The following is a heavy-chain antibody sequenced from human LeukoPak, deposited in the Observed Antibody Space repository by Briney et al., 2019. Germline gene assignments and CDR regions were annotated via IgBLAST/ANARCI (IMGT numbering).Heavy chain of an antibody. CDR3: VKGYSGSYLAMSYFDQ. V-gene: IGHV3-64D*09. J-gene: IGHJ4*02. D-gene: IGHD1-26*01. Sequence: GGSLRLSCSASGFTFSTYAIHWVRQAPGKGLEYVSAISGNGGGTYYADSVKGRFIISRDNAKNMLFLQMSSLRTEDTAVYYCVKGYSGSYLAMSYFDQWGQGTLVTVSS. CDR2: ISGNGGGT. CDR1: GFTFSTYA.